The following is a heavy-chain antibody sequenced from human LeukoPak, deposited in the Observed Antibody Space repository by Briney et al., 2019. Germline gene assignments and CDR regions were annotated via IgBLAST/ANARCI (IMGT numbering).Heavy chain of an antibody. CDR1: GFTFSSYW. CDR2: IKQDGSEG. D-gene: IGHD2-15*01. Sequence: PGGSLRLSCVASGFTFSSYWMTWVRQAPGKGLEWVANIKQDGSEGYYVDSVRGRFTISRDNAKNSLYLQMNSLRVEDTAIYYCARDLVVVVGTTEGDSWGQGTLVTVSS. CDR3: ARDLVVVVGTTEGDS. V-gene: IGHV3-7*03. J-gene: IGHJ4*02.